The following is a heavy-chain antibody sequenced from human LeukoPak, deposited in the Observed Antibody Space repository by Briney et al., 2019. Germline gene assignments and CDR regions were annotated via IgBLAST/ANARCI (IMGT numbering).Heavy chain of an antibody. CDR2: ISSSSSYI. D-gene: IGHD3-16*02. Sequence: PGGSLRLSCAASGFTFSSYSMNWVRQAPGKGLEWVSSISSSSSYIYYADSVKGRFTISRDNSKNTLYLQMNSLRAEDTAVYYCAKDRRIDGYLDAFDIWGQGTMVTVSS. V-gene: IGHV3-21*04. CDR1: GFTFSSYS. J-gene: IGHJ3*02. CDR3: AKDRRIDGYLDAFDI.